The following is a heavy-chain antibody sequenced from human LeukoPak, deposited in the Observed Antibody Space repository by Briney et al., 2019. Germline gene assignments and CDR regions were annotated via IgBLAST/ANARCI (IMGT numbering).Heavy chain of an antibody. Sequence: SETLSLTCAVSGGSISSSNWWSWVRQPPGKGLEWIGSIYYSGSTYYNPSLKSRVTISVDTSKNQFSLKLSSVTAADTAVYYCAREGIRNGMDVWGQGTTVTVSS. D-gene: IGHD3-10*01. J-gene: IGHJ6*02. CDR1: GGSISSSNW. CDR3: AREGIRNGMDV. V-gene: IGHV4-4*02. CDR2: IYYSGST.